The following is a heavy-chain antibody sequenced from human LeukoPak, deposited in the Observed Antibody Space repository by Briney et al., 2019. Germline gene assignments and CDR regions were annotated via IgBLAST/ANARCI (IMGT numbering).Heavy chain of an antibody. CDR2: ISSSSSYI. J-gene: IGHJ5*02. CDR1: GFTFSSYS. CDR3: ARDLGGYYGSGSYCSGPFDP. Sequence: GGSLRLSCAASGFTFSSYSMNWVRQAPGKGLEWVSSISSSSSYIYYADSVKGRFTISRDNAKNPLYLQMNSLRAEDTAVYYCARDLGGYYGSGSYCSGPFDPWGQGTLVTVSS. D-gene: IGHD3-10*01. V-gene: IGHV3-21*01.